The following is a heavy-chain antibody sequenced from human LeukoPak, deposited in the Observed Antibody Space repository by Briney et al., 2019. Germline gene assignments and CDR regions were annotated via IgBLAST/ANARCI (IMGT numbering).Heavy chain of an antibody. V-gene: IGHV3-48*03. CDR2: ISSSGSTI. D-gene: IGHD4/OR15-4a*01. J-gene: IGHJ4*02. Sequence: PGGSLRLSCAASGFTFSSYEMNWVRQAPGKGLEWVSYISSSGSTIYYADSVKGRFTISRDNAKNSLYLQMNSLRAEDTAVYYCARDLGHDYVAMFSYWGQGTLVTVSS. CDR1: GFTFSSYE. CDR3: ARDLGHDYVAMFSY.